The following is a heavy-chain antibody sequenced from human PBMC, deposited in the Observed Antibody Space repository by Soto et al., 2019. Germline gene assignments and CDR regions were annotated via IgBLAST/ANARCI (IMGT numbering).Heavy chain of an antibody. CDR1: GGPISSYY. V-gene: IGHV4-59*01. CDR3: ARAHDSSGYYSWFDP. D-gene: IGHD3-22*01. Sequence: ETLSLTCTVSGGPISSYYWSWIRQPPGKGLEWIGYIYYSGSTNYNPSLKSRVTISVDTSKNQFSLKLSSVTAADTAVYYCARAHDSSGYYSWFDPWGQGTLVTVSS. CDR2: IYYSGST. J-gene: IGHJ5*02.